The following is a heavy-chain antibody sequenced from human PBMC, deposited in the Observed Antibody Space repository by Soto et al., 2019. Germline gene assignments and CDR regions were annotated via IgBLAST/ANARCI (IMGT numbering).Heavy chain of an antibody. D-gene: IGHD2-2*01. J-gene: IGHJ4*02. CDR3: ATAVPFDY. Sequence: EVQLVESGGGLVQPGGSLRLSCAASGFTFSSYWMHWVRQAPGKGLVWVSRINSDGSSTYYANSVKGRFTVSRDNANNTLYLKMNSLRAEDTAVYYCATAVPFDYWGQGTLVTVSS. V-gene: IGHV3-74*01. CDR2: INSDGSST. CDR1: GFTFSSYW.